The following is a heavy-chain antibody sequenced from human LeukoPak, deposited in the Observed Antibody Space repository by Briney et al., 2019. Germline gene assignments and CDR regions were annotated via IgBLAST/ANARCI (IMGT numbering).Heavy chain of an antibody. CDR1: GFTFSDYY. CDR3: ARDLDIVATKYYFDY. CDR2: ISSSGSTI. V-gene: IGHV3-11*01. D-gene: IGHD5-12*01. Sequence: GGSLRLSCAASGFTFSDYYMSWIRQAPGKGLEWVSYISSSGSTIYYADSVKGRFTISRGNAKNSLYLQMNSLRAEDTAVYYCARDLDIVATKYYFDYWGQGTLVTVSS. J-gene: IGHJ4*02.